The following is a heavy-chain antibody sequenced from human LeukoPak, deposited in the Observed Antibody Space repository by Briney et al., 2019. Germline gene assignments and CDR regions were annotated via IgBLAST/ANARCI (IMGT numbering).Heavy chain of an antibody. D-gene: IGHD2-2*01. Sequence: ASVKVSCKASGYTFTGYYMHWVRQAPGQGLEWMGWISPNSGGTNYAQKFQGRVTMTRDTSISTAYMELSRLRSDDTAVYYCARDRYCSSTSCGNWFDPWGQGTLVTVSS. CDR2: ISPNSGGT. CDR1: GYTFTGYY. CDR3: ARDRYCSSTSCGNWFDP. V-gene: IGHV1-2*02. J-gene: IGHJ5*02.